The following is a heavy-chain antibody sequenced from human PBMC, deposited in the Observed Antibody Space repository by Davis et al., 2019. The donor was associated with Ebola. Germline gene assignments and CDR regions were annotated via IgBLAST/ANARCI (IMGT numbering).Heavy chain of an antibody. CDR1: GGSFSSYA. CDR3: ATSTTVKGRVYYYYGMDV. Sequence: AASVKVSCKASGGSFSSYAISWVRQAPGQGLEWLGEIIPIFGTTNFAQKFQGRITITADRSPSAAYMELSSLRSEDTAVYYCATSTTVKGRVYYYYGMDVWGQGTTVTVSS. CDR2: IIPIFGTT. J-gene: IGHJ6*02. V-gene: IGHV1-69*06. D-gene: IGHD4-11*01.